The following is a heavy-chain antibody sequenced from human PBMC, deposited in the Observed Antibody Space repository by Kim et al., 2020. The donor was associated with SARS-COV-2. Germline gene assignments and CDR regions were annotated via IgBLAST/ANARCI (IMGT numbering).Heavy chain of an antibody. D-gene: IGHD3-22*01. CDR3: ARVEQLKYYYDSRAEYFQH. Sequence: SETLSLTCTVSGGSISSYYWSWIRQPPGKGLEWIGYIYYSGSTNYNPSLKSRVTISVDTSKNQFSLKLSSVTAADTAVYYCARVEQLKYYYDSRAEYFQHWGQGTLVTVSS. CDR1: GGSISSYY. CDR2: IYYSGST. V-gene: IGHV4-59*13. J-gene: IGHJ1*01.